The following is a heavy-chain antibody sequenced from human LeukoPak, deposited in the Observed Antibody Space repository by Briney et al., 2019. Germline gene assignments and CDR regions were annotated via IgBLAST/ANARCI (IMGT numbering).Heavy chain of an antibody. J-gene: IGHJ3*02. CDR3: AIGYSIHGAFDI. CDR2: INPNSGGP. D-gene: IGHD5-18*01. CDR1: GYTFNNYY. Sequence: ASMKVSCKASGYTFNNYYIHWVRQAPGQGLEWMGWINPNSGGPNYAQNFQGRVTMTRDTSITTAYMEFSSLRSDDTAVYYCAIGYSIHGAFDIWGQGTMVTVSS. V-gene: IGHV1-2*02.